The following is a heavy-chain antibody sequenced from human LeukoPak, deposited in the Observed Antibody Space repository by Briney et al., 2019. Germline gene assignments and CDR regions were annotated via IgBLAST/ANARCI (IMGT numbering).Heavy chain of an antibody. CDR2: ISSSSSTI. D-gene: IGHD1-26*01. CDR1: GFTFSSYS. J-gene: IGHJ4*02. V-gene: IGHV3-48*01. Sequence: GGSLRLSCAASGFTFSSYSMNWVRQAPGKGLEWVSYISSSSSTIYYADSVKGRFTISRDNSKNTLYLQMNSLRAEDTAVYYCARQPSDRYSGSYPPYYFDYWGQGTLVTVSS. CDR3: ARQPSDRYSGSYPPYYFDY.